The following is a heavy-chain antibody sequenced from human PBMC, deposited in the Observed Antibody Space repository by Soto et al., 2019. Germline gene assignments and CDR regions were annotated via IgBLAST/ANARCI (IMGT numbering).Heavy chain of an antibody. CDR3: GRWLTYGNFDYFDY. CDR1: GFTFSRYG. Sequence: GASETVSWAASGFTFSRYGRDRFQQAQGKGLMWVSRINSGGGTTTYADSVKGRFTISRDNAKNTLYLQMNGLRAEDTAVYYCGRWLTYGNFDYFDYWGQGTQVTVSS. CDR2: INSGGGTT. J-gene: IGHJ4*02. V-gene: IGHV3-74*01. D-gene: IGHD3-10*01.